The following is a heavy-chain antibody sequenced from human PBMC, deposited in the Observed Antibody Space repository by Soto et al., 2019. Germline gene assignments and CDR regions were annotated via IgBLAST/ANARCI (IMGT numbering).Heavy chain of an antibody. CDR3: ARLRALARYFDWFPRPYYYYGMDV. CDR1: GGSISSYY. V-gene: IGHV4-59*08. Sequence: SETLSLTCTVSGGSISSYYWSWIRQPPGKGLEWIGYIYYSGSTNYNPSLKSRVTISVDTSKNQFSLKLSSVTAADTAVYYRARLRALARYFDWFPRPYYYYGMDVWGQGTTVTVSS. J-gene: IGHJ6*02. CDR2: IYYSGST. D-gene: IGHD3-9*01.